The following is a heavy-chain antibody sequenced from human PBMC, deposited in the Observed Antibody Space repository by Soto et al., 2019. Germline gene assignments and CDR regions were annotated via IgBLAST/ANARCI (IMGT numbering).Heavy chain of an antibody. Sequence: GGSLRLSCAASGFTFSDYYMSWIRQAPGKGLEWVSYISSSGSTIYYADSVKGRFTISRDNAKNSLYLQMNSLRAEDTAVYYCARSPVNYDILTGHPVPWFDPWGQGTLVTVSS. CDR3: ARSPVNYDILTGHPVPWFDP. J-gene: IGHJ5*02. CDR2: ISSSGSTI. V-gene: IGHV3-11*01. CDR1: GFTFSDYY. D-gene: IGHD3-9*01.